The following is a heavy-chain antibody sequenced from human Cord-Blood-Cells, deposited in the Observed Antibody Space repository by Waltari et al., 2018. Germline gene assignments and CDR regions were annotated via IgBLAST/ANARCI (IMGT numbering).Heavy chain of an antibody. D-gene: IGHD1-1*01. Sequence: QVPLQESGPGLVKPSGTLSLTCAVSGGPLSSSNCWSWVRQPPGKGLEWIGEIYHSGSTNYNPSLKSRVTISVDKSKNQFSLKLSSVTAADTAVYYCARLVDGTTGGYFDYWGQGTLVTVSS. J-gene: IGHJ4*02. CDR3: ARLVDGTTGGYFDY. V-gene: IGHV4-4*02. CDR2: IYHSGST. CDR1: GGPLSSSNC.